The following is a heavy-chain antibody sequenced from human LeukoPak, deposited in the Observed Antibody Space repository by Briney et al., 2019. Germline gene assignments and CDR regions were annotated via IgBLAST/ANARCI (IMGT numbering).Heavy chain of an antibody. D-gene: IGHD4-17*01. CDR1: GGSFSGYY. J-gene: IGHJ2*01. Sequence: SETLSLICAVYGGSFSGYYWSWIRQPPGKGLEWIGEINHSGSTNYNPSLKSRVTISVDTSKNQFSLKLSSVTAADTAVYYCARWVTTVRKWYFDLWGRGTLVTVSS. CDR3: ARWVTTVRKWYFDL. V-gene: IGHV4-34*01. CDR2: INHSGST.